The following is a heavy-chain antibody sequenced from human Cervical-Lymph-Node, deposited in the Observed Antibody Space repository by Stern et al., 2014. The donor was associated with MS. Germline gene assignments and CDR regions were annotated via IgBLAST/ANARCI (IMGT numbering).Heavy chain of an antibody. Sequence: QLVESGPGLVKPSETLSLTCAVSGGSVSTRNYYWGWIRQPPGKGLQWIASIYYSGSTYYNPSLECRVTISVDTSENHFPLRLNSVTAADTAVYYCARLSFSRGIYWGQGTLVTVSS. CDR2: IYYSGST. V-gene: IGHV4-39*01. D-gene: IGHD1-1*01. J-gene: IGHJ4*02. CDR1: GGSVSTRNYY. CDR3: ARLSFSRGIY.